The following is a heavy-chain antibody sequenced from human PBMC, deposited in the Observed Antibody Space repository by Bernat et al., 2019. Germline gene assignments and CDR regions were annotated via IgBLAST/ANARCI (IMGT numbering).Heavy chain of an antibody. CDR3: ARDRAITIFGVFRPDAFDI. Sequence: EVQLVESGGGLVQPGGSLRLSCAASGFTFSSYAMHWVRQAPGKGLEYVSAISSNGGSTYYANSVKGRFTISRDNSKNTLYLQMGSLRAEDMAMYYCARDRAITIFGVFRPDAFDIWGQGTMVTVSS. V-gene: IGHV3-64*01. D-gene: IGHD3-3*01. J-gene: IGHJ3*02. CDR1: GFTFSSYA. CDR2: ISSNGGST.